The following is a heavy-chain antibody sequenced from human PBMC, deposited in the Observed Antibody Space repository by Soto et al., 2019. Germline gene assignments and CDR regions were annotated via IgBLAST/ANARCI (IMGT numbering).Heavy chain of an antibody. CDR2: TRNKANSYTT. D-gene: IGHD3-3*01. J-gene: IGHJ6*03. CDR3: ARAYYDFWSGYYATYYYYYMDV. Sequence: GGSLRLSCAASGFTFSDHYMDWVRQAPGKGLEWVGRTRNKANSYTTEYAASVKGRFTISRDDSKNSLYLQMNSLKTEDTAVYYCARAYYDFWSGYYATYYYYYMDVWGKGTTVTVSS. V-gene: IGHV3-72*01. CDR1: GFTFSDHY.